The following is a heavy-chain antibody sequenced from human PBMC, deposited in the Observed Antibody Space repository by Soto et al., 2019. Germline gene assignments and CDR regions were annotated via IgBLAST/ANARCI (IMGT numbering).Heavy chain of an antibody. CDR3: ARDPGANYYDSSGYFDY. CDR2: IWCDGSHK. V-gene: IGHV3-33*01. CDR1: GFTFSSYG. D-gene: IGHD3-22*01. J-gene: IGHJ4*02. Sequence: GGSLRLSCAASGFTFSSYGMHWVRQAPGKGLEWVAVIWCDGSHKYYADSVKGRFTISRDNSKNTLYLQMNSLRAEDTAVYYCARDPGANYYDSSGYFDYWGQGTLVTVSS.